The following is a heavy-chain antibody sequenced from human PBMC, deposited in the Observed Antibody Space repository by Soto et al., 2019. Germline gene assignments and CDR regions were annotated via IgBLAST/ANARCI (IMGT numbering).Heavy chain of an antibody. Sequence: GGSLRLSCAASGFTFSSYGMHWVRQAPGKGLEWVAVISYDGSNKYYADSVKGRFTISRDNSKNTLYLQMNSLRAEDTAVYYCAKTLWSGYYSGGMDVWGQGTSVTVSS. CDR2: ISYDGSNK. CDR1: GFTFSSYG. CDR3: AKTLWSGYYSGGMDV. D-gene: IGHD3-3*01. J-gene: IGHJ6*02. V-gene: IGHV3-30*18.